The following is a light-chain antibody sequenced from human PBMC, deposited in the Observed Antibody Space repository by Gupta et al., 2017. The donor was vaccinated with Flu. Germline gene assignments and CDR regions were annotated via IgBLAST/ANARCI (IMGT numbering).Light chain of an antibody. Sequence: YELTQPPSVSVSPGQTASITCSGDKLGDKYACWYQQKPGQSPVLVIYQDSKRPSGIPERFSGSNSGNTATLTIGGTQAMDEADYYCQAWDSSSWVFGGGTKLTVL. CDR3: QAWDSSSWV. CDR1: KLGDKY. J-gene: IGLJ3*02. V-gene: IGLV3-1*01. CDR2: QDS.